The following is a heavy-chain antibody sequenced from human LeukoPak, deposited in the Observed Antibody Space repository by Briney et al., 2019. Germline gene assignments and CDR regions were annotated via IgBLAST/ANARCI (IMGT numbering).Heavy chain of an antibody. V-gene: IGHV1-18*01. CDR3: ARSISSSSRWWFDY. Sequence: ASVKVSCKASGYTFTSYGISWVRQAPGQGLEWMGWISAYNGNTNYAQKLQGRVTMTTDTSTSTAYMELRSLRSEDTAVYYCARSISSSSRWWFDYWGQGTLVIVSS. D-gene: IGHD6-6*01. J-gene: IGHJ4*02. CDR1: GYTFTSYG. CDR2: ISAYNGNT.